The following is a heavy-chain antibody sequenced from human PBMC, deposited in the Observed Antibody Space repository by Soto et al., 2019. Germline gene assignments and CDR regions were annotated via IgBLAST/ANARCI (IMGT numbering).Heavy chain of an antibody. V-gene: IGHV3-66*01. D-gene: IGHD3-3*01. CDR1: GFTVSSNY. CDR3: ASELRFLEYNTDLNDY. J-gene: IGHJ4*02. CDR2: IYSGGST. Sequence: EVQLVESGGGLVQPGGSLRLSCAASGFTVSSNYMSWVRQAPGKGLEWVSVIYSGGSTYYADSVKGRFTISRDNSKNTLYLQMNSLRAEDTAVYYCASELRFLEYNTDLNDYWGQGTLVTVSS.